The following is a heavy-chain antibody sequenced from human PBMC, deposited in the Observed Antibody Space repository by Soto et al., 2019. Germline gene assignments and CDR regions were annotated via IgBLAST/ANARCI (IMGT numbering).Heavy chain of an antibody. V-gene: IGHV4-39*01. CDR1: GGSVTNSSYY. CDR2: VYYRGRS. CDR3: VSHRPTVPTQAYFDY. Sequence: PSETLSLTCTVSGGSVTNSSYYWGWIRQSPGKGLEWIGSVYYRGRSYSKSSVKSRVTISVDTSKNRFSLSLNSVTASDTAVYFRVSHRPTVPTQAYFDYWGPGALVTVSS. D-gene: IGHD6-6*01. J-gene: IGHJ4*02.